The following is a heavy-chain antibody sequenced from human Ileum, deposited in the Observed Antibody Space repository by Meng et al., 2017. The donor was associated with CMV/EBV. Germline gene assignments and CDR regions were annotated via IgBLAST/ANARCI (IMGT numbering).Heavy chain of an antibody. Sequence: VQLVESGGGLVQPGGSLTISCEASEFSLKNYWMGWVRQVPGKGLEWLANIKPDGSEKYYVESVKGRFAISRDDAKNALYLQMNSLRAGDTGVYYCARDLSSSWAHWGQGTLVTVSS. V-gene: IGHV3-7*04. J-gene: IGHJ4*02. CDR1: EFSLKNYW. D-gene: IGHD6-6*01. CDR2: IKPDGSEK. CDR3: ARDLSSSWAH.